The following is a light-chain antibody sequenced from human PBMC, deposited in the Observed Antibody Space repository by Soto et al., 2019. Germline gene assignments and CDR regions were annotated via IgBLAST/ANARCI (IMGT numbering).Light chain of an antibody. CDR2: EVS. Sequence: QSALTQPASVSGSPGQSITISCTGISSDVGGHNYVSWYQQHPGKAPKLMIYEVSNRPSGISDSFSGSKSGNTASLTISGLQAEDEADYYCSSYTSSSVVFGGGTKLTVL. V-gene: IGLV2-14*01. CDR1: SSDVGGHNY. CDR3: SSYTSSSVV. J-gene: IGLJ2*01.